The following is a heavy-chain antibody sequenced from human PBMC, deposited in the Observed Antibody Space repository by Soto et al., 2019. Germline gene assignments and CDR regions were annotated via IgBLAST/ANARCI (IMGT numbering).Heavy chain of an antibody. CDR2: ISYDGSNK. V-gene: IGHV3-30*18. CDR3: AKDPRYYYDSSGFEEDY. CDR1: GFTFSSYG. Sequence: QVQLVESGGGVVQPGRSLRLSCAASGFTFSSYGMHWVRQAPGKGLERVAVISYDGSNKYYADSVKGRFTISRDNSKNTLYLQMNSLRAEDTAVYYCAKDPRYYYDSSGFEEDYWGQGTLVTVSS. D-gene: IGHD3-22*01. J-gene: IGHJ4*02.